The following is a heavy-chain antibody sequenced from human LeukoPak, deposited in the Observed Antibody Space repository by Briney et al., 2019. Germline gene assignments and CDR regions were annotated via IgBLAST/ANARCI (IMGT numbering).Heavy chain of an antibody. Sequence: PSEKLSFNSTGYTGSINGFYWGWIRQPPGKGLEGIASSYYIGNTYYNPSHQSRDSISVDTSRSQFSLNLNSVTAADTAVYYCTRYGDRSNREFDYWGQGTLVTVSS. V-gene: IGHV4-39*01. CDR3: TRYGDRSNREFDY. CDR1: TGSINGFY. J-gene: IGHJ4*02. D-gene: IGHD2-21*02. CDR2: SYYIGNT.